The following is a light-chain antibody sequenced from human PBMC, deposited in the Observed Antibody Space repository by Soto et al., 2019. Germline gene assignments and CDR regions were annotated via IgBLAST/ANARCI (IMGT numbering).Light chain of an antibody. V-gene: IGKV3-11*01. CDR1: QSVSIY. CDR3: QHRYNWPRGT. J-gene: IGKJ4*01. Sequence: EVVLTQSPATLSLSPGERATLSCRASQSVSIYLAWYQRKPGQAPRLRIYDASNRATGIPARFSGSGSGTDFTVTIRSLEPEACSVYYCQHRYNWPRGTFGGGSKAEIK. CDR2: DAS.